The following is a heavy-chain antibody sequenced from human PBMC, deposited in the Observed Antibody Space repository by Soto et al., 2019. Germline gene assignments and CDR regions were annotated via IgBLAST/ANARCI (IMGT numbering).Heavy chain of an antibody. CDR2: IYYSGST. CDR1: GGSISSYY. CDR3: AIGTTSWLPTHFDY. V-gene: IGHV4-59*01. J-gene: IGHJ4*02. D-gene: IGHD5-12*01. Sequence: PSETLSLTCTVSGGSISSYYWSWIRQPPGKGLEWIGYIYYSGSTNYNPSLKSRVTISVDTSKNQFSLKLSSVTAADTAVYYCAIGTTSWLPTHFDYSRQGTLVSLFS.